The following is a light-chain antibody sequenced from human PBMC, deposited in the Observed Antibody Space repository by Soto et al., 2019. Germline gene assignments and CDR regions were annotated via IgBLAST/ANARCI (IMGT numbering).Light chain of an antibody. CDR3: SSYTSSSTLGV. V-gene: IGLV2-14*01. J-gene: IGLJ2*01. CDR2: DVS. Sequence: QSVLTQPASVSGSPGQSITISCTGTSSDVGGYNYVSWYQQHPGKAPKLMIYDVSNRPSGVSNRFSGSKSGNTASLTISGLQAEDEADYYCSSYTSSSTLGVFGGGTQLTXL. CDR1: SSDVGGYNY.